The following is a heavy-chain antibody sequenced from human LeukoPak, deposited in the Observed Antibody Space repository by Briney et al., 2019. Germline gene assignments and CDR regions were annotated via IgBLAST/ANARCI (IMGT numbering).Heavy chain of an antibody. V-gene: IGHV4-59*08. CDR1: GGSFSSYY. CDR2: IYYSGST. J-gene: IGHJ4*02. CDR3: ARSGSYAAAGDY. Sequence: SETLSLTCAVYGGSFSSYYLNWIRRPPGKGPEWIGYIYYSGSTNYNPSLKSRVTISLDTSKNQFSLKLSSVTAADTAVYYCARSGSYAAAGDYWGQGTLITVSS. D-gene: IGHD2-15*01.